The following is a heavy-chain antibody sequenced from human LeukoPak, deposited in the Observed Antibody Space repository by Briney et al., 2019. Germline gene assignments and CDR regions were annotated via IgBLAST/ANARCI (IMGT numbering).Heavy chain of an antibody. CDR3: AAHVVVTATIDY. Sequence: SETLSLTCTVSGGSISSGDYYWSWIRQPPGKGLEWIGYIYYSGSTYYNPSLKSRVTISVDTSKNQFSLKLSSVTAADTAVYCCAAHVVVTATIDYWGQGTLVTVSS. D-gene: IGHD2-21*02. V-gene: IGHV4-30-4*01. CDR1: GGSISSGDYY. J-gene: IGHJ4*02. CDR2: IYYSGST.